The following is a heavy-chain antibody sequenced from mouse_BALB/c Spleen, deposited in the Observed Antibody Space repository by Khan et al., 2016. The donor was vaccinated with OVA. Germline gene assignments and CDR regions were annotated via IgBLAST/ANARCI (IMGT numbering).Heavy chain of an antibody. CDR2: TNPTNGRT. Sequence: QVQLKESGAELVKAGASVKMSCKASDYTFTSYWMHWVKQRLGQGLEWFAETNPTNGRTYYNEKFKSKATLTVDKSSSTAYMLLSGPTFEDSAVYSCARIKKIVATYFDYWGQGTTLTVSS. J-gene: IGHJ2*01. CDR1: DYTFTSYW. V-gene: IGHV1S81*02. CDR3: ARIKKIVATYFDY. D-gene: IGHD1-1*01.